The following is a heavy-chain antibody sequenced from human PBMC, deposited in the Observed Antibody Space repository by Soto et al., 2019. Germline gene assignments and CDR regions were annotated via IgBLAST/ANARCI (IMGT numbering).Heavy chain of an antibody. V-gene: IGHV4-59*12. CDR2: IYYSGST. CDR1: GASLSSYY. D-gene: IGHD3-16*01. Sequence: PSETLSLTCVVSGASLSSYYWSWIRQPPGKGLEWIGYIYYSGSTNYNPSLKSRVTISVDTSKNQFSLKLSSVTAEDTAVYYCARGVWVEGYGAGTYFDYWGHGTLVTVSS. CDR3: ARGVWVEGYGAGTYFDY. J-gene: IGHJ4*01.